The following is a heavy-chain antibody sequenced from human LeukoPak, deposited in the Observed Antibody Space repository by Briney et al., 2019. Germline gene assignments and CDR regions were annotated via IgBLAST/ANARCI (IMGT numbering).Heavy chain of an antibody. Sequence: TSETLSLTCTVSGGSISSYYWSWIRQPPGKGLEWIGNIYYSGSTNYNPSLKSRVTISIDPSKNQFSLKLSSVTAADTAIYYCVKDNGRWFDPWGQGTLVIVSS. CDR1: GGSISSYY. J-gene: IGHJ5*02. D-gene: IGHD1-26*01. V-gene: IGHV4-59*01. CDR2: IYYSGST. CDR3: VKDNGRWFDP.